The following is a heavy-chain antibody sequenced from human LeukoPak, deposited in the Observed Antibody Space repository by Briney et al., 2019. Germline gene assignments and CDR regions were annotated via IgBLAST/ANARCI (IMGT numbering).Heavy chain of an antibody. CDR2: IKEDGTET. Sequence: GGSLRLSCAASGFTFSSSAMSWVRLAPGKGLEWVANIKEDGTETYYVDSVKGRFTISRDNAKNSLYLQMNSLRVEDTAVYYCAKEGRSLQTYWGQGTLVTVSS. V-gene: IGHV3-7*03. J-gene: IGHJ4*02. CDR3: AKEGRSLQTY. CDR1: GFTFSSSA. D-gene: IGHD5-24*01.